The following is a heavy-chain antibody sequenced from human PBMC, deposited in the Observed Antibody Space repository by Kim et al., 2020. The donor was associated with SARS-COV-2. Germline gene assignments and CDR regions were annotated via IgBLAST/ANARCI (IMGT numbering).Heavy chain of an antibody. Sequence: DTVKGRFTISRDNSKNTLYLQMNSLRAEDTAVYYCAKEGPTVSGSYPTGYWGQGTLVTVSS. D-gene: IGHD1-26*01. V-gene: IGHV3-30*02. J-gene: IGHJ4*02. CDR3: AKEGPTVSGSYPTGY.